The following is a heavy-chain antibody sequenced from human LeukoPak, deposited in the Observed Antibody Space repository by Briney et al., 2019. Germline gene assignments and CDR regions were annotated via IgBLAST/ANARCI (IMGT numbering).Heavy chain of an antibody. D-gene: IGHD3-10*01. CDR3: ARASTGIRGVTPVVC. V-gene: IGHV4-59*08. J-gene: IGHJ4*02. Sequence: SETLSLTCTDSGGSISSYYWSWIRQPPGKGLEWIGYIYYSGSTNYNPSLKSRVTISVDTSKNHFSLKLSSVTAADTAVYYCARASTGIRGVTPVVCWGRGTLVTVSS. CDR1: GGSISSYY. CDR2: IYYSGST.